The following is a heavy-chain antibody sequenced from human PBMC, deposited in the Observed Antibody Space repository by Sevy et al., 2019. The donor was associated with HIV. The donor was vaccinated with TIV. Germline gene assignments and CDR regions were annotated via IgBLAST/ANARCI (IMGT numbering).Heavy chain of an antibody. J-gene: IGHJ5*02. CDR2: INHSGST. Sequence: SESLSLTCAVYGGSFSGYYWSWIRQPPGKGLEWIGEINHSGSTNYNPSLKSRVIRSVDTSKNQFSLKLSSVTAADTAVYYCARGLRMVRGKGNWFDPWGQGNLVTVSS. D-gene: IGHD3-10*01. CDR1: GGSFSGYY. CDR3: ARGLRMVRGKGNWFDP. V-gene: IGHV4-34*01.